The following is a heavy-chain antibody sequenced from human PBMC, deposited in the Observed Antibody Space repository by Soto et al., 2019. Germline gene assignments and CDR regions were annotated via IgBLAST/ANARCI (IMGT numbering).Heavy chain of an antibody. D-gene: IGHD3-22*01. CDR3: ARGVLYYDSSGYPFDY. V-gene: IGHV4-4*02. Sequence: LSLTCAVSGGSISSSNWWSWVRQPPGRGLEWIGEIYHSGSTNYNPSLKSRVTISVDKSKNQFSLKLSSVTAADTAVYYCARGVLYYDSSGYPFDYWGQGTLVTVSS. CDR2: IYHSGST. CDR1: GGSISSSNW. J-gene: IGHJ4*02.